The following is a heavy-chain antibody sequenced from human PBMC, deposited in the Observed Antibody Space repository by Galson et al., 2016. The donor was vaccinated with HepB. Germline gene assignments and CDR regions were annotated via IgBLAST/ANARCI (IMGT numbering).Heavy chain of an antibody. D-gene: IGHD3-10*01. V-gene: IGHV4-34*01. CDR2: VSHVGGP. Sequence: SETLSLTCGVFGESISGYYWSWIRQSPGKGLEWIGEVSHVGGPTYKSSFSGRVTMSLDTSKNHLSLNLSFVTAADTAVYYCVRSLPRRTLVRGVHYRGWNNWFDSWGPGSLVTVSS. J-gene: IGHJ5*01. CDR1: GESISGYY. CDR3: VRSLPRRTLVRGVHYRGWNNWFDS.